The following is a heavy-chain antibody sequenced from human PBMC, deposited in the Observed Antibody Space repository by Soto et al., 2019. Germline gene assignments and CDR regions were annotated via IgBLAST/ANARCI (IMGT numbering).Heavy chain of an antibody. CDR2: ISYDGSNK. Sequence: QVQLVESGGGVVQPGRSLRLSCAASGFTFSSYGMHWVRQAPGKGLEWVAVISYDGSNKYYADSVKGRFTISRDNPKNTVYLQMNSRRLEDTSVYYCAKAVGYCSSTSCREYYYYYGMDVWGQGTTVTVSS. J-gene: IGHJ6*02. CDR1: GFTFSSYG. D-gene: IGHD2-2*01. CDR3: AKAVGYCSSTSCREYYYYYGMDV. V-gene: IGHV3-30*18.